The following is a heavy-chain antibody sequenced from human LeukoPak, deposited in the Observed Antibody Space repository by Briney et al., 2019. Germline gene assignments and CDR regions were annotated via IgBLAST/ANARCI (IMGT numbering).Heavy chain of an antibody. J-gene: IGHJ4*02. CDR2: IRSGGTNT. CDR3: ASHSSSWYATPDY. V-gene: IGHV3-48*04. CDR1: GFTFSSFS. Sequence: TGGSLRLSCAASGFTFSSFSMNWVRQAPGKGLEWVSYIRSGGTNTDYTGSVKGRFTISRDNAKNSLYLQMNSLRAEDTAVYYCASHSSSWYATPDYWGQGTLVTVSS. D-gene: IGHD6-13*01.